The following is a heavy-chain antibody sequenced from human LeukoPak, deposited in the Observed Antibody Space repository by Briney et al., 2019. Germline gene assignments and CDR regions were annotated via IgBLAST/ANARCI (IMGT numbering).Heavy chain of an antibody. CDR3: AKPKTTAVGKY. V-gene: IGHV3-23*01. D-gene: IGHD1/OR15-1a*01. CDR2: ISGSGDST. Sequence: AGGSLRLSCAASGFTFSTYAMTWVRQAPGKGLEWVSGISGSGDSTFYADSVRGRFTVSRDNSKNTLFLQMTSLRAEDTAVYYCAKPKTTAVGKYWGQGTLVTVSS. CDR1: GFTFSTYA. J-gene: IGHJ4*02.